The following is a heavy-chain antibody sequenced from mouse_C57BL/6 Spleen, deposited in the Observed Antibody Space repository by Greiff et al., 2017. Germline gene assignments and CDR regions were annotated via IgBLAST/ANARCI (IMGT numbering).Heavy chain of an antibody. Sequence: QVHVKQSGAELVKPGASVKLSCKASGYTFTEYTIHWVKQRSGQGLEWIGWFYPGSGSIKYNEKFKDKDTLTADKSSSTVYMELSRLTSEDSAVYFCARHGIYYGYDGAMDYWGQGTSVTVSS. J-gene: IGHJ4*01. D-gene: IGHD2-2*01. V-gene: IGHV1-62-2*01. CDR1: GYTFTEYT. CDR2: FYPGSGSI. CDR3: ARHGIYYGYDGAMDY.